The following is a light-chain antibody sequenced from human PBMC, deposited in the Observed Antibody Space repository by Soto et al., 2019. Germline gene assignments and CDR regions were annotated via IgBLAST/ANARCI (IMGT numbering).Light chain of an antibody. CDR2: DII. CDR1: SSDVGGYNY. J-gene: IGLJ2*01. V-gene: IGLV2-11*01. CDR3: CSYAGSYTVV. Sequence: QSVLTQPRSVSGSPGQSVTISCTGTSSDVGGYNYVSWYQQHPGKAPKLMIYDIIKRPSGVPDRFSGSKSGNTASLTISGLQAEDGADYYCCSYAGSYTVVFGGGTKVTVL.